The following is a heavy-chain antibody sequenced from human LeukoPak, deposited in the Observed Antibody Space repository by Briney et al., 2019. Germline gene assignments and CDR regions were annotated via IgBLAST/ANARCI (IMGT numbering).Heavy chain of an antibody. CDR3: ARHSGYSGYDFDY. CDR2: IYYSGST. Sequence: SQTLSLTCAVADRSISSSSYYWGWIRQPPGKGLEWIGSIYYSGSTYYNPSLKSRVTISVDTSKNQFSLKLSSVTAADTAVYYCARHSGYSGYDFDYWGQGTLVTVSS. D-gene: IGHD5-12*01. V-gene: IGHV4-39*01. CDR1: DRSISSSSYY. J-gene: IGHJ4*02.